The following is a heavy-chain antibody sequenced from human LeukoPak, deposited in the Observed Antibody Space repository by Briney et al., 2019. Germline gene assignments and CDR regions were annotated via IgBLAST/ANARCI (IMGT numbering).Heavy chain of an antibody. D-gene: IGHD2-2*01. V-gene: IGHV3-23*01. Sequence: GGSLRLSCAASGFTFSSYAMSWVRQAPGKGLEWVSLISWDGGSTYYADSVKGRFTISRDNSKNTLYLQMNSLRAEDTAVYYCARETVVVPAAQGNAFDIWGQGTMVTVSS. CDR2: ISWDGGST. J-gene: IGHJ3*02. CDR3: ARETVVVPAAQGNAFDI. CDR1: GFTFSSYA.